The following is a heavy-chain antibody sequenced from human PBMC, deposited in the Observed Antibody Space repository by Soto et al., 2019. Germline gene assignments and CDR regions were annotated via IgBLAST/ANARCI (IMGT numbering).Heavy chain of an antibody. J-gene: IGHJ4*02. D-gene: IGHD3-22*01. Sequence: SGPTLVNPTQTLTLTCTFSGFSLSTSGMCVSWIRQPPGKALEWLALIDWDDDKYYSTSLKTRLTISKDTSKNQVVLTMTNMDPVDTDTYSCERSLYYYDSSGHLNWGQGTLVTVSS. CDR1: GFSLSTSGMC. CDR2: IDWDDDK. CDR3: ERSLYYYDSSGHLN. V-gene: IGHV2-70*01.